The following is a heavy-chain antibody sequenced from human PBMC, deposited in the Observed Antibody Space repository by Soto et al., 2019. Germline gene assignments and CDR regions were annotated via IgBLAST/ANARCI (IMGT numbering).Heavy chain of an antibody. Sequence: LSLTCTVSGGSISSGGYYWSWIRQHPGKGLEWIGYIYYSGSTYYNPSLKSRVTISVDTSKNQFSLKLSSVTAADTAVYYCARGGRSDFWSGYYKGFDYWGQGTLVTVSS. CDR1: GGSISSGGYY. CDR3: ARGGRSDFWSGYYKGFDY. CDR2: IYYSGST. J-gene: IGHJ4*02. V-gene: IGHV4-31*03. D-gene: IGHD3-3*01.